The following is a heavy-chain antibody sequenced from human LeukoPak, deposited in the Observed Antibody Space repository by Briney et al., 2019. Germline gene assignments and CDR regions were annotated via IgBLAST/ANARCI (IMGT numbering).Heavy chain of an antibody. Sequence: ASVEVSCKASGYTFTSYYMHWVRQAPGQGLEWMGIINPSGGSTSYAQKFQGRVTMTRDTSTSTVYMELSSLRSEDTAVYYCASQGSIAAAGTRYWGQGTLVTVSS. CDR2: INPSGGST. V-gene: IGHV1-46*01. CDR1: GYTFTSYY. D-gene: IGHD6-13*01. J-gene: IGHJ4*02. CDR3: ASQGSIAAAGTRY.